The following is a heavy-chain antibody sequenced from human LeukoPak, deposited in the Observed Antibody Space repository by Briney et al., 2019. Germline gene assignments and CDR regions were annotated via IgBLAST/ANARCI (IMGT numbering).Heavy chain of an antibody. J-gene: IGHJ4*02. CDR2: IYYSGST. Sequence: KASETLSLTCAVYGGSFSGYYWSWIRQPPGKGLEWIGYIYYSGSTYYNPSLKSRVTISVDTSKNQFSLKLSSVTAADTAVYYCARVGEWELPYYFDYWGQGTLVTVSS. CDR3: ARVGEWELPYYFDY. D-gene: IGHD1-26*01. CDR1: GGSFSGYY. V-gene: IGHV4-30-4*01.